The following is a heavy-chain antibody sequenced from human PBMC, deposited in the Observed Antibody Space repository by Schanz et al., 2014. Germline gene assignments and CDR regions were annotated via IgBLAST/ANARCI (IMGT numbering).Heavy chain of an antibody. CDR2: MSWNAGSL. J-gene: IGHJ1*01. Sequence: EVQLVESGGGLVQPGRSLRLSCVASGFRFDDYAMHWVRQAPGKGLEWVSGMSWNAGSLGYGDSVKGRFTISRDNAKNTLSPQMKSLRAEDAALYYCARDTCQSCIGPNYFGYFQHWGQGALVTVSS. V-gene: IGHV3-9*01. CDR3: ARDTCQSCIGPNYFGYFQH. CDR1: GFRFDDYA. D-gene: IGHD2-15*01.